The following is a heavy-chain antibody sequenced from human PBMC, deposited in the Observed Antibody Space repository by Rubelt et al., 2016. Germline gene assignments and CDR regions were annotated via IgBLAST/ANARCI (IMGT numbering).Heavy chain of an antibody. D-gene: IGHD5-12*01. CDR3: ARGASGYVGEALLHDY. Sequence: GSTYYNPSLKSRVTISVDTSKNQFSLKLSSVTAADTAVYYCARGASGYVGEALLHDYWGQGTLVTVSS. J-gene: IGHJ4*02. CDR2: GST. V-gene: IGHV4-30-2*04.